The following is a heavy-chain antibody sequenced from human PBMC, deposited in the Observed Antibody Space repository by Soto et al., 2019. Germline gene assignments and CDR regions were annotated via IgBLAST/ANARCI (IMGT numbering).Heavy chain of an antibody. V-gene: IGHV4-59*01. Sequence: QVQLQVSGPGLLRPSETLSLTCRVSGASMTSYHWTWIRQSPGKGLEWIGNVYYNGPTTYNPSLRSRVAISIVTSEKQFSLKLNSLTAADSATYFCARAGQTVSFFDFWAQGALVAISS. CDR3: ARAGQTVSFFDF. J-gene: IGHJ5*01. CDR2: VYYNGPT. CDR1: GASMTSYH. D-gene: IGHD4-17*01.